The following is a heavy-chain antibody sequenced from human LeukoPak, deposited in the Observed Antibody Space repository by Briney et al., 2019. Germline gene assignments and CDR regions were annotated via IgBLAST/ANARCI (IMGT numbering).Heavy chain of an antibody. D-gene: IGHD3-10*01. Sequence: ASVKVLCKASGYTFTIYDINWVRQATGQGLEWMGWMNPNSGNTGYAQKFQGRVTMTRNTSISTAYMELSSLRSEDTAVYYCARGYTYYYGSGSYNDAFDIWGQGTMVTVSS. CDR1: GYTFTIYD. CDR3: ARGYTYYYGSGSYNDAFDI. V-gene: IGHV1-8*01. J-gene: IGHJ3*02. CDR2: MNPNSGNT.